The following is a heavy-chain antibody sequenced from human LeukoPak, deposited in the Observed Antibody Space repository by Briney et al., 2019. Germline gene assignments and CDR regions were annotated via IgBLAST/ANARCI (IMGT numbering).Heavy chain of an antibody. D-gene: IGHD3-22*01. CDR3: ARLDTYYYDSSGYYFDY. CDR2: IYPGDSDT. CDR1: GYTFTTYW. Sequence: GESLKISCKGSGYTFTTYWIGWVRQMPGKGLEWVGIIYPGDSDTRYSPSFQGQVTISADKSISTAYLQWSSLKASDTAMYYCARLDTYYYDSSGYYFDYWGQGTLVTVSS. V-gene: IGHV5-51*01. J-gene: IGHJ4*02.